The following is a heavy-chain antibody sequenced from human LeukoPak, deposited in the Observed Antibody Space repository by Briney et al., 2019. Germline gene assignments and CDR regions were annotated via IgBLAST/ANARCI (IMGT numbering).Heavy chain of an antibody. J-gene: IGHJ6*03. CDR3: ARGLSYDFWSGYRRMRASYYYYYMDV. CDR2: IYYSGST. Sequence: PSETLSLTCTVSGGSISSYYWSWIRQPAGEGLEWIGYIYYSGSTNYNPSLKSRVTISVDTSKNQFSLKLSSVTPADTAVYYCARGLSYDFWSGYRRMRASYYYYYMDVWGKGTTVTVSS. CDR1: GGSISSYY. D-gene: IGHD3-3*01. V-gene: IGHV4-59*01.